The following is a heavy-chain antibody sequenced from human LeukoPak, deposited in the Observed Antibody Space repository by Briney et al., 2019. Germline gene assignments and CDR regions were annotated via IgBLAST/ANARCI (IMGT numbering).Heavy chain of an antibody. J-gene: IGHJ4*02. V-gene: IGHV3-7*01. CDR3: AREVHPAAAVDY. CDR1: GFTFSSYW. Sequence: GGSLRLSCAASGFTFSSYWMSWVRQAPGEGLEWVANIRQDGSGTYYVDSVKGRFTISRDNGKNSVYLQMSSLRAEDTAVYYCAREVHPAAAVDYWGQGTLVTVSS. D-gene: IGHD6-13*01. CDR2: IRQDGSGT.